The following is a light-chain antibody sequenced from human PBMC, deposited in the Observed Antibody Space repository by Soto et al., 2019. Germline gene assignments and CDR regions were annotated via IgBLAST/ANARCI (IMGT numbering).Light chain of an antibody. J-gene: IGLJ2*01. CDR2: DVS. CDR3: SSYTRRSPYVV. Sequence: QSAMTQPDSVSGSPGQSITISCTGTSSDVGGYNYVSWYQQHPGKAPKLMIYDVSDRPSGVSNRFSGSKSGNTASLTISGLQAEDEADYYCSSYTRRSPYVVFGGGTKLTVL. CDR1: SSDVGGYNY. V-gene: IGLV2-14*01.